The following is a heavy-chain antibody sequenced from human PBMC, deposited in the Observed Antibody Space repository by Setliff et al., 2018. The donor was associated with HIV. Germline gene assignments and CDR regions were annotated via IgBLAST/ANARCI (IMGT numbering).Heavy chain of an antibody. D-gene: IGHD4-17*01. CDR1: GYTFTDYY. J-gene: IGHJ6*03. CDR2: VEPQHGET. V-gene: IGHV1-69-2*01. CDR3: ARGTTATDYYYYMDV. Sequence: ASVKVSCKASGYTFTDYYMHWVQQAPGKGLEWMGRVEPQHGETIFAGKFQGRVTITADTSTDTAYMELSSLRSEETAVYFFARGTTATDYYYYMDVWGKGTSVTVSS.